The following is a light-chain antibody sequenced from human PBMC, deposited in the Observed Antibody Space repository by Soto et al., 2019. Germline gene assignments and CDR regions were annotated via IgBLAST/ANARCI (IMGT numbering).Light chain of an antibody. Sequence: QSVLTQPASVSGSPGQSITISCTGSSSDVGGYSYVSWYQQQPGKAPKLVIFDVSDRPSGVSHRFSGSKSGNTASLTISGLRAEDDADYYCSSYAATGTVLFGGGIKLTVL. CDR1: SSDVGGYSY. J-gene: IGLJ2*01. CDR2: DVS. V-gene: IGLV2-14*03. CDR3: SSYAATGTVL.